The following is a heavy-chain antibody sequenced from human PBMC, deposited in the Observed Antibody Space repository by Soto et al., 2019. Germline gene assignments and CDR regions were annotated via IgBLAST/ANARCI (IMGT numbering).Heavy chain of an antibody. CDR1: GYTFTSYG. V-gene: IGHV1-69*13. Sequence: VASVKVSCKASGYTFTSYGISWVRQAPGQGLEWMGGIIPIYGTANYAQKFQGRVTITADESTSTAYMELSSLRSEDTAVYYCARSSRPTNLSYYYYYYGMDVWGQGTTVTVSS. CDR3: ARSSRPTNLSYYYYYYGMDV. D-gene: IGHD6-6*01. J-gene: IGHJ6*02. CDR2: IIPIYGTA.